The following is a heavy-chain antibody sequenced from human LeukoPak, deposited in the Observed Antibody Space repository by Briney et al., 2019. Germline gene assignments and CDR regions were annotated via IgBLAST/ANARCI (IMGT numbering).Heavy chain of an antibody. J-gene: IGHJ4*02. CDR3: AKDEGDSGYSGYDSRPSFDY. Sequence: SETLSLTCTVSGGSVRSYLWSWIRQPPGKGLEWIGYVYYSGSTNYNPSLKSRVTISVDTSKKQFSLKLSSVTAADTAVYYCAKDEGDSGYSGYDSRPSFDYWGQGTLVTVSS. V-gene: IGHV4-59*02. D-gene: IGHD5-12*01. CDR2: VYYSGST. CDR1: GGSVRSYL.